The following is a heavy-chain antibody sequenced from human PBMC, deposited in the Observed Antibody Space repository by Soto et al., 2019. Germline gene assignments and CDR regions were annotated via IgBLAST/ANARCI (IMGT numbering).Heavy chain of an antibody. CDR3: ARGSYCSAGTCTNWFDP. D-gene: IGHD2-15*01. J-gene: IGHJ5*02. CDR1: GYIFNDYA. Sequence: ASVKVSCKASGYIFNDYAISWVRQAPGQGLEWVGWISASIGHTNYAQSFQGRVTMTTDRSTTTAYMELRNLRSDDTAVYYCARGSYCSAGTCTNWFDPWGQGTLVTVSS. CDR2: ISASIGHT. V-gene: IGHV1-18*01.